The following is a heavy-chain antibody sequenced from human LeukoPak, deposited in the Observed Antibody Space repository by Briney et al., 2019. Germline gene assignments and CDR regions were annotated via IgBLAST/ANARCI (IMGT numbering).Heavy chain of an antibody. D-gene: IGHD1-1*01. V-gene: IGHV1-2*02. CDR1: GYTFTGYF. J-gene: IGHJ4*02. CDR2: INPNSGGT. CDR3: ARLATTLIPFDY. Sequence: ASVKVSCKASGYTFTGYFVHWVRQAPGQGLEWMGWINPNSGGTNYAQKFQGRVTLTRDTSISTAYMELSRLSPDDTAVYYCARLATTLIPFDYWGQGTLVTVSS.